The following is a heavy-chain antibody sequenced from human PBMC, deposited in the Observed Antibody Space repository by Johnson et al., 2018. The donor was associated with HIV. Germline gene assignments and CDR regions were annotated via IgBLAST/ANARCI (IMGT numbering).Heavy chain of an antibody. Sequence: QVRLVEFGGGVVQPGGSLRLSCAASGFTFSTYGIHWVRQAPGKGLEWVSFIRYDGKDKYYADFVKGRFTISRDNSKKTLSLQMNSLRPEDTAVYYCAKSSSATYYGDAFDMWGQGTMVTVSS. D-gene: IGHD3-10*01. CDR1: GFTFSTYG. CDR3: AKSSSATYYGDAFDM. V-gene: IGHV3-30*02. CDR2: IRYDGKDK. J-gene: IGHJ3*02.